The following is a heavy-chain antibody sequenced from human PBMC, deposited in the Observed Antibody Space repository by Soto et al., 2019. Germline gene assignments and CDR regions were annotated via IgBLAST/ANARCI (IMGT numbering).Heavy chain of an antibody. CDR2: FDPEDGET. CDR1: GYTLTELS. V-gene: IGHV1-24*01. D-gene: IGHD6-13*01. J-gene: IGHJ4*02. CDR3: ATDLLRGSSSWYIDLDY. Sequence: ASVKVSCKVSGYTLTELSMHWVRQAPGKGLEWMGGFDPEDGETIYAQKFQGRVTMTEDTSTDTAYMELSSLRSEDTAVYYCATDLLRGSSSWYIDLDYWGQGTLVTVSS.